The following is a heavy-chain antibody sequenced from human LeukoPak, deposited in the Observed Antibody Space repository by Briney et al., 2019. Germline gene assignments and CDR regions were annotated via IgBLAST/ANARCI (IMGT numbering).Heavy chain of an antibody. J-gene: IGHJ5*02. Sequence: PGGSLRLSCAASGFTFSSYWMSWVRQAPGKGLEWVANIKHDVSEKYYVESVKGRFTISRDNANNSLFLQMNSLRSEDTAVYYCARSLDYYDSSGYCDWFDPWGQGTLVTVSS. CDR3: ARSLDYYDSSGYCDWFDP. CDR2: IKHDVSEK. CDR1: GFTFSSYW. V-gene: IGHV3-7*01. D-gene: IGHD3-22*01.